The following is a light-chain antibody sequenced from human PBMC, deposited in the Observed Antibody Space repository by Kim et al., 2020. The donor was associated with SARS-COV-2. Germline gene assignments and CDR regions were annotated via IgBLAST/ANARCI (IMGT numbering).Light chain of an antibody. J-gene: IGLJ1*01. CDR3: NSRDSSGYQFV. Sequence: SSELTQDPAVSVALGQTVRITCQGDSLGSYNGNWYQQKPGQAPVVVIYGYNNRPSGIPARFSGSRSGNTASLTITGAQAEGEADYYCNSRDSSGYQFVFGTGTKVTVL. CDR1: SLGSYN. CDR2: GYN. V-gene: IGLV3-19*01.